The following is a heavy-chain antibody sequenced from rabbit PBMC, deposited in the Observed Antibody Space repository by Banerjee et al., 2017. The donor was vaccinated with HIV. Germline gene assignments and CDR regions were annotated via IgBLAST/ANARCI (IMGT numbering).Heavy chain of an antibody. D-gene: IGHD4-2*01. Sequence: QSLEESGGGLVQPEGSLTLTCTASGFSFSNKYVMCWVRQAPGKGLEWIACINTSSGNTVYASWAKGRFTISKTSSTTVTLQMTSLTVADTATYFCARDWAGSGGGRITFDLWGQGTLVTVS. CDR1: GFSFSNKYV. J-gene: IGHJ4*01. CDR3: ARDWAGSGGGRITFDL. CDR2: INTSSGNT. V-gene: IGHV1S40*01.